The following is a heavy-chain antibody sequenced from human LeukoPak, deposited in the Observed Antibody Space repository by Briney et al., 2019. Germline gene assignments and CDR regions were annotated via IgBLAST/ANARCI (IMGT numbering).Heavy chain of an antibody. Sequence: SETLSLTCTVSGGSISSFYWSWVRQSAGKGLEWIGRVDTSGSTHYNPSLGSRVTMSLHTSKNQFSLNLSSVTVADTAVYYCARGLGGASYYMDVWGKGTTVTVSS. D-gene: IGHD3-16*01. CDR1: GGSISSFY. CDR3: ARGLGGASYYMDV. CDR2: VDTSGST. V-gene: IGHV4-4*07. J-gene: IGHJ6*03.